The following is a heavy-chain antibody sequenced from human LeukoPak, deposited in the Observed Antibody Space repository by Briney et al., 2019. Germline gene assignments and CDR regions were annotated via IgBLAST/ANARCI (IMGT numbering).Heavy chain of an antibody. D-gene: IGHD3-22*01. J-gene: IGHJ4*02. V-gene: IGHV3-23*01. CDR2: ISASGGST. CDR1: GVIFNNYA. Sequence: GGSLRLSCAVSGVIFNNYAMSWVRQAPGRGLEWVSVISASGGSTYYADSVRGRFTISRDNSKNTVYLRMNSLRAEDTAVYYCARGSPINYYDSSGYYSGISYLDYWGQGTLVTVSS. CDR3: ARGSPINYYDSSGYYSGISYLDY.